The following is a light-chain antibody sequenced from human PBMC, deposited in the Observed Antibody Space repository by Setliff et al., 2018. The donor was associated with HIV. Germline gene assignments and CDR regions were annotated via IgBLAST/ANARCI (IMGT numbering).Light chain of an antibody. V-gene: IGLV1-44*01. CDR2: RNN. Sequence: QSVLTQPPSASGTPGQRVTISCSGSSSNIGSNIVNWYQHLPGTAPKLLIYRNNQRPSGVPDRFSGSKSGTSASLAISGLQSEDEADYYCCSYTSSLTYVFGTGTKVTVL. CDR3: CSYTSSLTYV. CDR1: SSNIGSNI. J-gene: IGLJ1*01.